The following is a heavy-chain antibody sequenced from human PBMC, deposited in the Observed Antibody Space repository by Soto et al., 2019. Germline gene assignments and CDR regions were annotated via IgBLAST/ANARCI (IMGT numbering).Heavy chain of an antibody. CDR2: IIPIFGTA. CDR3: ARGVVVVQAADPGYYFDY. CDR1: GGTFSSYA. V-gene: IGHV1-69*13. D-gene: IGHD2-2*01. J-gene: IGHJ4*02. Sequence: SVKVSCKASGGTFSSYAISWVRQAPGQGLEWMGGIIPIFGTANYAQKFQGRVTITADESTSTAYMELSSLRSEDTAVYYCARGVVVVQAADPGYYFDYWGQGTLVTVSS.